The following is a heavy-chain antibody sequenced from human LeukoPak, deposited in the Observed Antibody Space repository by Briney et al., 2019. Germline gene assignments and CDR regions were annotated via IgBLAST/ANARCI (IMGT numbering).Heavy chain of an antibody. J-gene: IGHJ4*02. V-gene: IGHV4-34*01. CDR1: GGSFSGYY. D-gene: IGHD2-2*01. CDR2: INHSVST. CDR3: ARRQKRMPFDY. Sequence: SETLSLTCAVYGGSFSGYYWSWIRQPPGKGLEWIGEINHSVSTNYNPSLKSRVTISVDTSKNQFSLKLSSVTAADTAVYYCARRQKRMPFDYWGQGTLVTVSS.